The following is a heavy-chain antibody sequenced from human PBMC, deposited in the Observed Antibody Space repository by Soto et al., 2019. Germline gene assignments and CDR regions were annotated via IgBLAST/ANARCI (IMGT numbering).Heavy chain of an antibody. CDR2: ISWNSGSM. CDR3: AKARIPGIEDYMDV. CDR1: GFTFDDYG. J-gene: IGHJ6*03. D-gene: IGHD2-15*01. V-gene: IGHV3-9*01. Sequence: VQLVESGGALVQPGRSLRLSCAVSGFTFDDYGMHWVRQAPGKGLEWVSGISWNSGSMGYADSVKGRFTISRDNSKNSLYLQMNSLRPEDTALYHCAKARIPGIEDYMDVGGKGTTVTVSS.